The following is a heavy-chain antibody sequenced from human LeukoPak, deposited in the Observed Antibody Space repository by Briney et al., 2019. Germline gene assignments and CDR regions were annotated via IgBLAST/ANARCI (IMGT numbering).Heavy chain of an antibody. CDR1: GGSISSTNW. Sequence: SGTLSLTCGVSGGSISSTNWWTWVRQPPGEGRGWIGEVDLSGSTNYNPALVSRVTMSVDMSENHISLKLTSVTAADTAVYYCAREGGPYRPLDYSGQGTLVTVSS. V-gene: IGHV4-4*02. CDR3: AREGGPYRPLDY. J-gene: IGHJ4*02. CDR2: VDLSGST.